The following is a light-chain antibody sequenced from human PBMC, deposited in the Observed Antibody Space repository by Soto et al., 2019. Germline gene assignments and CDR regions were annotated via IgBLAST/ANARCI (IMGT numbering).Light chain of an antibody. CDR2: GAS. CDR3: QQYNNWPPWT. CDR1: QSVSSN. J-gene: IGKJ2*02. Sequence: EIVMTQSPATLSVSPGERATLSCRASQSVSSNLAWYQQKPGHAPRLLIYGASTRATGIPARFSGSRSGTEFTLTISSLQSEDFAVYYCQQYNNWPPWTFGQGTKLDIK. V-gene: IGKV3-15*01.